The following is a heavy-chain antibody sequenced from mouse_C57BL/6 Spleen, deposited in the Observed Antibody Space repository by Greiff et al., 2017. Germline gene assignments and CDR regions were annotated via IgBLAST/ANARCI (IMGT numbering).Heavy chain of an antibody. D-gene: IGHD1-1*01. CDR2: INPYNGGT. V-gene: IGHV1-19*01. J-gene: IGHJ4*01. CDR1: GYTFTDYY. Sequence: EVQLQQSGPVLVKPGASVKMSCKASGYTFTDYYMNWVKQSHGKSLEWIGVINPYNGGTSYNQKFKGKATLTVDKSSSTAYMELNSLTSEDSAVYYCAKVIKDAMDYWGQGTSVTVSS. CDR3: AKVIKDAMDY.